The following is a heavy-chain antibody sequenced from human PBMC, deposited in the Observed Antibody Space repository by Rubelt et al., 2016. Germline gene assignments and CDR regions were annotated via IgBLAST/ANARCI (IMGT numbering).Heavy chain of an antibody. D-gene: IGHD2-2*01. CDR3: ARDWGGMSAMSFFGADF. CDR2: IMYNGSYK. J-gene: IGHJ1*01. V-gene: IGHV3-30*04. CDR1: GFSFSSHA. Sequence: QVQLVESGGGVVQPGTSLRLSCVASGFSFSSHAMHWVRQAPGKGLEWVADIMYNGSYKYYAASVRGRFIISRDNSQDTVFLHMNNLRPEDTAVYYCARDWGGMSAMSFFGADFWGQGSLVAVSP.